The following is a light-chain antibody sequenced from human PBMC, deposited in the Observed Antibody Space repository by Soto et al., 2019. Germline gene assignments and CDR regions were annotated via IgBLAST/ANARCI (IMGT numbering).Light chain of an antibody. CDR3: SSYTSSSTPVV. CDR2: DVS. J-gene: IGLJ2*01. CDR1: SSDVGGYNY. Sequence: QYALTQPASVSGSPGQSITISCTGTSSDVGGYNYVSWYQQHPGKAPKLMIYDVSNRPSGVSNRFSGSKSGNTASLTISGLQAEDEADYYCSSYTSSSTPVVFGGGTNLTVL. V-gene: IGLV2-14*01.